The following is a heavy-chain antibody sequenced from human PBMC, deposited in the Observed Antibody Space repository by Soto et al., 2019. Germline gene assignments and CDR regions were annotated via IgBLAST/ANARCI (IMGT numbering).Heavy chain of an antibody. J-gene: IGHJ6*02. CDR3: ARDSHSVPAAIKVYYYYGMDV. Sequence: GASVKVSCKASGGTFSSYAISWVRQAPGQGLEWMGGIIPIFGTANYAQKFQGRVTITADKSTSTAYMELSSLRSEDTAVYYCARDSHSVPAAIKVYYYYGMDVWGQGTTVTVSS. CDR1: GGTFSSYA. CDR2: IIPIFGTA. V-gene: IGHV1-69*06. D-gene: IGHD2-2*02.